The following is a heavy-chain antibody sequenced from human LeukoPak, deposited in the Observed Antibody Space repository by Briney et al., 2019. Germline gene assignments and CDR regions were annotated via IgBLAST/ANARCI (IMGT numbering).Heavy chain of an antibody. CDR1: GYTFTGYY. D-gene: IGHD3-22*01. V-gene: IGHV1-2*02. Sequence: ASVKVSCKASGYTFTGYYMHWVRQAPGQGLEWMGWINPNSGGTNYAQKFQGRVTMTRDTSISTAYMELSRLRSDDTAVYYCARAKDSSGYYRPNAFDIWGQGTMVTVSS. CDR2: INPNSGGT. J-gene: IGHJ3*02. CDR3: ARAKDSSGYYRPNAFDI.